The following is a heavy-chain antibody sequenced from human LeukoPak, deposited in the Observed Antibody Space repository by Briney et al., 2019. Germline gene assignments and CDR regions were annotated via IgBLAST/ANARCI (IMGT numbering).Heavy chain of an antibody. CDR3: AREDSYYNWNDGGAFDI. Sequence: ASVKVSCKASGYTFTGYCIHWVRQAPGQGLEWMGWINPNSGGTNYAQKFQGRVTMTRDTSISTAYMELSRLRSDDTAVYYCAREDSYYNWNDGGAFDIWGQGTMVTVSS. CDR1: GYTFTGYC. CDR2: INPNSGGT. D-gene: IGHD1-1*01. V-gene: IGHV1-2*02. J-gene: IGHJ3*02.